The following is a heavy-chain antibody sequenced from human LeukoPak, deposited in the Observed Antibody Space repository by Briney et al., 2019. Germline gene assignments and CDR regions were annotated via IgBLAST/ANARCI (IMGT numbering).Heavy chain of an antibody. CDR2: ISGSGGST. CDR1: GFTFSRYW. D-gene: IGHD6-13*01. CDR3: AKDLFWWSQDSSSWYLDY. Sequence: PGGSLRLSCAASGFTFSRYWMSWVRQAPGKGLEWVSAISGSGGSTYYADSVKGRFTISRDNSKNTLYLQMNSLRAEDTAVYYCAKDLFWWSQDSSSWYLDYWGQGTLVTVSS. V-gene: IGHV3-23*01. J-gene: IGHJ4*02.